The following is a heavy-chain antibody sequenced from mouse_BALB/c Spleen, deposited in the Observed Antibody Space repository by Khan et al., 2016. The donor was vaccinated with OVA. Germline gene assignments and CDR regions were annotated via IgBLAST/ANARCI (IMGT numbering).Heavy chain of an antibody. V-gene: IGHV1S135*01. CDR1: GYSFTSYY. Sequence: VQLKESGPELMKPGASVNISCKASGYSFTSYYIHWVKQSHGKSLEWIGYIDPFNGDTDYNQKFKGKATLTVDKSSNTAYMHLSSLTSEDSAVYYCARGTLDYWGQGTLVTVSA. CDR3: ARGTLDY. J-gene: IGHJ3*01. CDR2: IDPFNGDT. D-gene: IGHD3-3*01.